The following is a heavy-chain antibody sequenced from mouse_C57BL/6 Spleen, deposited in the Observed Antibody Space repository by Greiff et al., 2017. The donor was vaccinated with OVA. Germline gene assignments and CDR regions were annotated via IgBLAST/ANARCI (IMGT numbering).Heavy chain of an antibody. Sequence: VQLQQPGAELVKPGASVKLSCKASGYTFTSYWMQWVKQRPGQGLEWIGEIDPSDSYTNYNQKFKGKATLTVDTSSSTAYMQLSILTSEDSAVYYCARTVDYYAMDYWGQGTSVTVSS. V-gene: IGHV1-50*01. CDR2: IDPSDSYT. D-gene: IGHD1-1*01. CDR1: GYTFTSYW. J-gene: IGHJ4*01. CDR3: ARTVDYYAMDY.